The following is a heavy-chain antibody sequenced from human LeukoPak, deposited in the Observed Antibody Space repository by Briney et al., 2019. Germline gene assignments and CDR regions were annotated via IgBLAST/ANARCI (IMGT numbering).Heavy chain of an antibody. V-gene: IGHV3-23*01. CDR3: ARDSSRHAFDI. D-gene: IGHD6-13*01. CDR2: ISGSGGST. J-gene: IGHJ3*02. Sequence: GGSLRLSCAASGFTFSSYAMSWVRQAPGKGLEWVSAISGSGGSTYYADSVKGRFTISRDNAKNSLYLQMNSLRAEDTAVYYCARDSSRHAFDIWGQGTMVTVSS. CDR1: GFTFSSYA.